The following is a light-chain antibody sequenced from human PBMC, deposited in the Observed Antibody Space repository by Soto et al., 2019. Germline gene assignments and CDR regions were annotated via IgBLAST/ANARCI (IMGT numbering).Light chain of an antibody. V-gene: IGKV3-20*01. CDR3: QQYDTSYT. J-gene: IGKJ2*01. CDR1: ETIGYNY. CDR2: DAS. Sequence: EIVLTQSPGTLSLSPGERATLSCRASETIGYNYLAWYQQQPGLAPTLLIYDASTRAPGIPDRFSGSGSGTDFSLTISRLEPGAFAVYYCQQYDTSYTFGPGTKLEI.